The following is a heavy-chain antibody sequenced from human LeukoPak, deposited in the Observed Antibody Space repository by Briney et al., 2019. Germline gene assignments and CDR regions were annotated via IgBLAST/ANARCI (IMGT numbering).Heavy chain of an antibody. J-gene: IGHJ4*02. CDR3: TTEEWSYNFDY. CDR2: IKDKSDGGTT. CDR1: GFTFSNAW. Sequence: GGSLRLSCAASGFTFSNAWMSWVRQAPGKGLERVGRIKDKSDGGTTDYAAPVKGRFTVSRDDSKNTLYLQMNSLKTEDTAVYYCTTEEWSYNFDYWGQGTLVTVSS. V-gene: IGHV3-15*01. D-gene: IGHD3-3*01.